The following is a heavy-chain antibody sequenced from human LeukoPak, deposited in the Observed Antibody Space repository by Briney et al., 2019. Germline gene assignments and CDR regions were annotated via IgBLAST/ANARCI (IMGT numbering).Heavy chain of an antibody. Sequence: GGSLRLSCAASGFTFSSYSMNWVRQAPGKGLEWLSYIGGNGGVIQYADSVKGRFTISRDNAKNLLYLQMDSLRVEDTAIYYCARDPRTVRIWGQGTLVTVSS. CDR3: ARDPRTVRI. J-gene: IGHJ4*02. V-gene: IGHV3-48*04. CDR1: GFTFSSYS. D-gene: IGHD1-1*01. CDR2: IGGNGGVI.